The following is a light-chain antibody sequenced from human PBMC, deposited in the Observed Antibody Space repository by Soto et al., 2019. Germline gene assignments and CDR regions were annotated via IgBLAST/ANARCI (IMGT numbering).Light chain of an antibody. V-gene: IGLV1-47*01. J-gene: IGLJ3*02. Sequence: QSVLTQSTSASGTPGQRVSISCSGSSSNIGSNNVYWYQQFPGSAPRFLIYPNSPRPSGVPDRFSASKSGTSASLVISGLRPEDEATYYCATWDDSPSGRSWVFGGGTKLTVL. CDR2: PNS. CDR3: ATWDDSPSGRSWV. CDR1: SSNIGSNN.